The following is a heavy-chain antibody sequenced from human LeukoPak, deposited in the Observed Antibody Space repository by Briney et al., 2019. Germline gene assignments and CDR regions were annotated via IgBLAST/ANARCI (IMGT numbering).Heavy chain of an antibody. CDR3: ARLGAVLTSVNWFDP. CDR2: FYHSGST. J-gene: IGHJ5*02. CDR1: GGSISSSDYY. V-gene: IGHV4-39*07. D-gene: IGHD4-23*01. Sequence: SETLSLTCTVSGGSISSSDYYWGWVRQPPGKGLEWIGSFYHSGSTYYNSSLKSRLTMSVDPSKNQFSLKLTAVTAADTAVYYCARLGAVLTSVNWFDPRGQGTLVTVSS.